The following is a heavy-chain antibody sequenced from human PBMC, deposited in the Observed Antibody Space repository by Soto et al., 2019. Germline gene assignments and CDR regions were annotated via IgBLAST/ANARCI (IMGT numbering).Heavy chain of an antibody. J-gene: IGHJ4*02. CDR2: VSIGGST. CDR1: GFTFSSYA. V-gene: IGHV3-23*01. Sequence: GGSLRLSCAASGFTFSSYAMGWVRQGPGKGLEWVAVVSIGGSTHYADSVRGRFTISRDNSKNTLSLQMNSLTAEGTAVYFCAKRRGAGGHFDYWGQGA. CDR3: AKRRGAGGHFDY. D-gene: IGHD2-15*01.